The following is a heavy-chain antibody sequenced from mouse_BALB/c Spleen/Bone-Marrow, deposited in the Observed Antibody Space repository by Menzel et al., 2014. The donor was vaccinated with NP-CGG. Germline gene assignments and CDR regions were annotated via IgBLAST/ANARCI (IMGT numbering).Heavy chain of an antibody. Sequence: VQLQQSGPELKPGALVKISCKASGYTFTSYDINCVKQRPGQGLEWIGWIYPGDGSTKYNEKFKGKATLTGDKSSSTAYMQLSSLTSENSAVYFCARSGDSSGYGFAYWGQGTLVTVSA. J-gene: IGHJ3*01. CDR2: IYPGDGST. CDR3: ARSGDSSGYGFAY. CDR1: GYTFTSYD. V-gene: IGHV1S56*01. D-gene: IGHD3-2*01.